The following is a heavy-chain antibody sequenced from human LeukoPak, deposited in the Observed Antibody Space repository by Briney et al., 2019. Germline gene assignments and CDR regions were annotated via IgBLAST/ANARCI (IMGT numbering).Heavy chain of an antibody. D-gene: IGHD3-10*01. CDR2: INPNSGGT. CDR3: AREVGSDYYYYMDV. J-gene: IGHJ6*03. Sequence: ASVKVSCKASGYTFTRYYMHWVGQAPGQGGEGMGWINPNSGGTNYEQQFQGRVTMTRDTSISTAYMELSRLRSDDAAVYYCAREVGSDYYYYMDVWGKGTTVTVSS. CDR1: GYTFTRYY. V-gene: IGHV1-2*02.